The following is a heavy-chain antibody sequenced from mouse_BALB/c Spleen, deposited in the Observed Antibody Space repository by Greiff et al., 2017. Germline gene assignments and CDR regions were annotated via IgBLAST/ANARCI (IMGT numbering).Heavy chain of an antibody. J-gene: IGHJ3*01. D-gene: IGHD2-4*01. CDR2: IDPANGNT. Sequence: VQLQQSGAELVKPGASVKLSCTASGFNIKDTYMHWVKQRPEQGLEWIGRIDPANGNTKYDPKFQGKATLTADTSSNTACLQLSSLTSEDTAVYCCARSWGDYNWFAYWGQGTLVTVSA. CDR1: GFNIKDTY. CDR3: ARSWGDYNWFAY. V-gene: IGHV14-3*02.